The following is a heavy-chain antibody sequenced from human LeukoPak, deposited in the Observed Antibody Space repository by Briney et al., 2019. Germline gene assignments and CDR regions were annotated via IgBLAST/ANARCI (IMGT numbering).Heavy chain of an antibody. J-gene: IGHJ4*02. Sequence: PGGSLRLSCAASGFTLSSYSMNRVRQAPGKGLEWVSYINRSGGTIYYADSVKGRFTISRDNAKSSLYLQMDSLRDEDTAVYYFVRDPHALDFWGQGTLVTVSS. CDR1: GFTLSSYS. V-gene: IGHV3-48*02. CDR3: VRDPHALDF. CDR2: INRSGGTI.